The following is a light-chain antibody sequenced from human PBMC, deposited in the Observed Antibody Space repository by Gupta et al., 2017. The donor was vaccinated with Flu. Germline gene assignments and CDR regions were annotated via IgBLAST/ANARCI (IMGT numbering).Light chain of an antibody. V-gene: IGKV2-28*01. CDR1: HSLLHINGYNN. J-gene: IGKJ1*01. CDR3: RQTLQTPRA. CDR2: LGS. Sequence: DIVMTQSRLSLPVTPGEPASISCRSSHSLLHINGYNNLDWYLLKPGQSPELLIYLGSKRASGVPDSFSGSGSGTDFTLKISRVEAEDVGVYYCRQTLQTPRAFGQRTKVEIK.